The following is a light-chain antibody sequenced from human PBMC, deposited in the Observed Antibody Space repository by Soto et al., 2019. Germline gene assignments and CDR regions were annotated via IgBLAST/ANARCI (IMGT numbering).Light chain of an antibody. J-gene: IGLJ2*01. CDR3: QSYDSSLSGSV. CDR2: RNS. Sequence: QSVLTQPPSVSGAPGQRVTISCTGSSSNIGAGYDGQWYQQLPGTAPKLLIYRNSNRPSRVPDRFSGSKSGTSGALAITGLHAEDEADYYCQSYDSSLSGSVFGGGTKVAVL. V-gene: IGLV1-40*01. CDR1: SSNIGAGYD.